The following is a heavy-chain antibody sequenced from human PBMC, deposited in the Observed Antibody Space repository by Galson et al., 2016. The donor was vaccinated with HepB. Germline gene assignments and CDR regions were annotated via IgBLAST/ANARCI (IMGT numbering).Heavy chain of an antibody. J-gene: IGHJ4*02. CDR3: ARTQFVRGFFTVTTQSLLDY. CDR1: GFTFSSYW. CDR2: IKYDDSQK. D-gene: IGHD4-17*01. Sequence: SLRLSCAASGFTFSSYWMSWVRQTPGKGLEWVANIKYDDSQKYYVGSVRGRFTISRDNAKASLFLQMNSLRVDDTAVYYCARTQFVRGFFTVTTQSLLDYWGQGALVTVS. V-gene: IGHV3-7*01.